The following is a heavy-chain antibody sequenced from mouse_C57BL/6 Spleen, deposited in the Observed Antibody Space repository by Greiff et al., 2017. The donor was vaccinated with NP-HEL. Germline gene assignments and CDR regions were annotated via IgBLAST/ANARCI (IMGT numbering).Heavy chain of an antibody. CDR2: ISDGGSYT. CDR1: GFTFSSYA. D-gene: IGHD2-5*01. CDR3: ARDSSIVTTGRFAY. Sequence: EVKLQESGGGLVKPGGSLKLSCAASGFTFSSYAMSWVRQTPEKRLEWVATISDGGSYTYYPDNVKGRFTISRDNAKNNLYLQMSHLKSEDTAMYYCARDSSIVTTGRFAYWGQRTLVTVSA. J-gene: IGHJ3*01. V-gene: IGHV5-4*01.